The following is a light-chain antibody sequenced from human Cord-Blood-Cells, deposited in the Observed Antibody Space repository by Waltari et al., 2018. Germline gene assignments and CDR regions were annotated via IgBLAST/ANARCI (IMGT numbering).Light chain of an antibody. CDR1: QSVSSSY. CDR3: QQYGSSRFT. J-gene: IGKJ3*01. Sequence: EIVLTQSPGTLSLSPGERATLSCRASQSVSSSYLAWYQQKPGQAPRLLIYGASSRATGIPDRFSGSGSVTDFTLTISRLEPEDFAVYYCQQYGSSRFTLGPGTKVDIK. V-gene: IGKV3-20*01. CDR2: GAS.